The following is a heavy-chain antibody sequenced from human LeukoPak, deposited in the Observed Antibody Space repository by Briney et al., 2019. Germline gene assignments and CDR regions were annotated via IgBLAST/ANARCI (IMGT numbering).Heavy chain of an antibody. V-gene: IGHV4-59*01. Sequence: SETLSLTCTVSGGSISSYYWSWIRQPAGKGLEWIGYIYYSGSTNYNPSLKSRVTISVDTSKNQFSLKLSSVTAADTAVYYCARDRTEFSSGWHGLDYWGQGTLVTVSS. J-gene: IGHJ4*02. CDR1: GGSISSYY. CDR3: ARDRTEFSSGWHGLDY. CDR2: IYYSGST. D-gene: IGHD6-19*01.